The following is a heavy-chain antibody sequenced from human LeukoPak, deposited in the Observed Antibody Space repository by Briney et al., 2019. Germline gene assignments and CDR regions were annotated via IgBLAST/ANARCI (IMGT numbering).Heavy chain of an antibody. V-gene: IGHV4-59*01. Sequence: SETLSLTCTVSGGSISSYYWSWIRQPPGKGLEWIGYIYYSGSTNYNPSLKSRVTISVDTSKNQYSLKLSSVTAADTAVYYCARDHTANLAFDIWGQGTMVTVSS. CDR3: ARDHTANLAFDI. CDR2: IYYSGST. CDR1: GGSISSYY. J-gene: IGHJ3*02. D-gene: IGHD2-21*02.